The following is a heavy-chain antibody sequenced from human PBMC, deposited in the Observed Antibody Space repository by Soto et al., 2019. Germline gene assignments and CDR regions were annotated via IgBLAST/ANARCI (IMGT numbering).Heavy chain of an antibody. CDR1: GFTCISYD. Sequence: PGGSLRLSCAASGFTCISYDMSWGRQAPGKGLEWVSTILVGGSTHYPDSVKGRFTISRDNSKNTVFLQMNSLTAGDTAVYYCAKATATGGGAFDICGQGTMVTVSS. J-gene: IGHJ3*02. CDR3: AKATATGGGAFDI. V-gene: IGHV3-23*01. CDR2: ILVGGST. D-gene: IGHD2-8*02.